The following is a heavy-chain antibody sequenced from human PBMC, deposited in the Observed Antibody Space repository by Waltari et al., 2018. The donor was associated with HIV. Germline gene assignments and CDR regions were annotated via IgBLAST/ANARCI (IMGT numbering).Heavy chain of an antibody. CDR1: GIAFDLFT. CDR2: IRRGSYYS. CDR3: VRDRTSVTTGDFDS. V-gene: IGHV3-21*01. Sequence: DVQLVESGGGLFKPGQSLRLSCNASGIAFDLFTMTWVRQGPGRGLGGVAYIRRGSYYSYYSDSLKGRITISRDNAKTSLFLQMTSLTADDTGLYFCVRDRTSVTTGDFDSWGQGVPVIVSS. J-gene: IGHJ4*02. D-gene: IGHD4-17*01.